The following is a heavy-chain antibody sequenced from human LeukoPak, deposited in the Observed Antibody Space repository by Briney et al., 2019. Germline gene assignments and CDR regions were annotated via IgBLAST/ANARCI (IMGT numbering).Heavy chain of an antibody. CDR3: VREGEHYYDHSAPFDY. J-gene: IGHJ4*02. Sequence: GGSLRLSCAASGFTLTAYVVHWVRQAPGKELEYVAVMSFEGYLYCADSLKDRFTVSRDNSKNMVYLHMNNLRAEDTALYYCVREGEHYYDHSAPFDYRGQGTLVTVSS. CDR2: MSFEGYL. CDR1: GFTLTAYV. D-gene: IGHD3-22*01. V-gene: IGHV3-30*04.